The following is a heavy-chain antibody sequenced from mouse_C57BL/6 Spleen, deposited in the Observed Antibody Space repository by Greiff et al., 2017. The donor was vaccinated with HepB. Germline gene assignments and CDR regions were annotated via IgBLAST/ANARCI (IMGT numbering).Heavy chain of an antibody. CDR1: GYTFTSYW. D-gene: IGHD2-4*01. Sequence: QVQLQQPGAELVKPGASVKLSCKASGYTFTSYWMHWVKQRPGQGLEWIGMIHPNSGSTNYNEKFKSKATLTVDKSSSTAYMQLSSLTSEDSAVYYCARDVDYDGGLYAMDYWGQGTSVTVSS. J-gene: IGHJ4*01. CDR2: IHPNSGST. V-gene: IGHV1-64*01. CDR3: ARDVDYDGGLYAMDY.